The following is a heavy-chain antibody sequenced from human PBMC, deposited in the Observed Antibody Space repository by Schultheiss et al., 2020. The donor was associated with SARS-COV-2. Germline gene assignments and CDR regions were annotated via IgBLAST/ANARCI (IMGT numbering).Heavy chain of an antibody. D-gene: IGHD2-15*01. J-gene: IGHJ4*02. CDR3: AKDDCSGGTCYPDY. V-gene: IGHV3-15*01. CDR2: IKSKTDGGTT. Sequence: GGSLRLSCAASGFTFSNAWMSWVRQAPGKGLEWVGRIKSKTDGGTTDYAAPVKGRFTISRDDSKNTLYLQMNSLKTEDTAVYYCAKDDCSGGTCYPDYWGQGTLVTVSS. CDR1: GFTFSNAW.